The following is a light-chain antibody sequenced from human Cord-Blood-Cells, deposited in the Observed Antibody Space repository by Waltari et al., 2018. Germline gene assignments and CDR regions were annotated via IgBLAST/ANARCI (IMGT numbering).Light chain of an antibody. CDR3: CSYAGSSTLV. CDR1: SSDVGSYNL. V-gene: IGLV2-23*02. CDR2: EVS. Sequence: QSALTQPASVSGSPGPSITTSCTGTSSDVGSYNLVSWYQQHPGKAPKLMIYEVSKRPSGVSNRFSGSKSGNTASLTSSGLQAEDEADYYCCSYAGSSTLVFGGGTKLTVL. J-gene: IGLJ2*01.